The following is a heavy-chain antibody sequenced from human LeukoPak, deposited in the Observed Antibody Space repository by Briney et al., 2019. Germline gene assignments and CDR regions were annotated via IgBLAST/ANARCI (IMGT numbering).Heavy chain of an antibody. CDR2: IDPGDSHT. V-gene: IGHV5-10-1*01. CDR1: GYSFTTYW. D-gene: IGHD3-16*01. J-gene: IGHJ5*02. Sequence: GESLKISCKGSGYSFTTYWISWVLQMPGKGLEWMGRIDPGDSHTTYSPSFQGHVTISADKSSTTAYLQWSSLNASDTAMYYCGTIYSYGVHPWGQGTLVTVSS. CDR3: GTIYSYGVHP.